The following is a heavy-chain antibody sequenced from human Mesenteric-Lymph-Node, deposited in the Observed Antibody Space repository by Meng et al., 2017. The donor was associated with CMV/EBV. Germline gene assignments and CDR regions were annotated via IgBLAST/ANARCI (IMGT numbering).Heavy chain of an antibody. D-gene: IGHD2-2*01. V-gene: IGHV1-2*02. J-gene: IGHJ3*02. Sequence: ASVKVSCKASGYTFTGYYMHWVRQAPGQGLEWMGWINPNSGSTNYAQKFQGRVTMTRDTSISTAYMELSRLRSDDTAVYYCARYPDASDCSSTSCPDAFDIWGQGTMVTVSS. CDR1: GYTFTGYY. CDR2: INPNSGST. CDR3: ARYPDASDCSSTSCPDAFDI.